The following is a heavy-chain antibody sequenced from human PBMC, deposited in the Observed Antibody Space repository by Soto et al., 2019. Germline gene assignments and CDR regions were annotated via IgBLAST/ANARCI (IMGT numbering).Heavy chain of an antibody. CDR2: INHSGST. J-gene: IGHJ1*01. D-gene: IGHD2-2*01. CDR1: GGSFSGYY. Sequence: QVQLQQWGAGLLKPSETLSLTCAVYGGSFSGYYWSWIRQPPGKGLEWIGEINHSGSTNYNPSLKRRVTISVDTSKNQFSLKLSSVTAADTAVYYCARGLRYCSSTSCPSWGQGTLVTVSS. V-gene: IGHV4-34*01. CDR3: ARGLRYCSSTSCPS.